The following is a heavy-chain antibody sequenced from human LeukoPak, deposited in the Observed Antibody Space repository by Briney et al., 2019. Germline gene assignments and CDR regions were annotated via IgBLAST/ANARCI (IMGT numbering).Heavy chain of an antibody. V-gene: IGHV6-1*01. J-gene: IGHJ5*02. Sequence: QTLSLTCAVSGDSVSSNSAAWHWIRLSPSRGLVWLGRTYFRSKWYNDYAVSVRSRITFSADTYQNQFSLQLNSVTPEDTAVYYCASGIATRLDPWGQGTLVTVSS. D-gene: IGHD6-13*01. CDR3: ASGIATRLDP. CDR1: GDSVSSNSAA. CDR2: TYFRSKWYN.